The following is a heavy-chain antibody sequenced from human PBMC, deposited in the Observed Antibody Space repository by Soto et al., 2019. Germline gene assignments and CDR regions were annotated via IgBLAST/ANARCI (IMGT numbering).Heavy chain of an antibody. J-gene: IGHJ4*02. CDR1: GGSLTGYY. Sequence: QVQLQQWGAGLLKPSETLSLTCTVNGGSLTGYYWSWIRQPPGKGLEWIGEVKDAGSTNYSPSLRGRVSISADTSKNHFSLRLNSVTAADTAVYFCERGQEGIVATHWDQGALVTVSS. CDR3: ERGQEGIVATH. D-gene: IGHD5-12*01. CDR2: VKDAGST. V-gene: IGHV4-34*01.